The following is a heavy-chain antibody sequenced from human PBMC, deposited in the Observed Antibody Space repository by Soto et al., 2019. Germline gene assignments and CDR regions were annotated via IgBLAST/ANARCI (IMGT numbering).Heavy chain of an antibody. CDR2: ISGSGFKK. V-gene: IGHV3-23*01. CDR1: GFIFENFG. Sequence: EVVLLESGGGLEQPGGSLRLSCAASGFIFENFGMSWVHQAAGKGLEWISSISGSGFKKYYADSVKGRFTISRDNSKSTVYLALNNLSAEDTAVYHCAKNQGVELVPLATVDWFDPWGQGSVVTVSS. CDR3: AKNQGVELVPLATVDWFDP. J-gene: IGHJ5*02. D-gene: IGHD1-26*01.